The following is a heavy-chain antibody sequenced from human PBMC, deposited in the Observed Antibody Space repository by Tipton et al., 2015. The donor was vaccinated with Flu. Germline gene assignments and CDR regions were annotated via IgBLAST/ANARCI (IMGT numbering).Heavy chain of an antibody. V-gene: IGHV4-30-2*01. J-gene: IGHJ4*02. Sequence: LRLSCAVSGGSISSGGYSWSWIRQPPGKGLEWIGYIYHSGSTYYNPSLKSRVTISVDRSKNQFSLKLSSVTAADTAVYYCARGGAGSRGFDYWGQVILVTVSS. CDR2: IYHSGST. CDR1: GGSISSGGYS. D-gene: IGHD3-10*01. CDR3: ARGGAGSRGFDY.